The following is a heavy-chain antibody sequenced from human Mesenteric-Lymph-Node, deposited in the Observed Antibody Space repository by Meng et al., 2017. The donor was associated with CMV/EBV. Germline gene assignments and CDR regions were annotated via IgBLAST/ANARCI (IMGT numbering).Heavy chain of an antibody. D-gene: IGHD3-16*01. Sequence: GGSLRLSCAASGFTFSSYAMHWVRQAPGKGLEWVAVISYDGSNKYYADSVKGRFTISRDNSKNTLYLQMNSLRAEDTAVYYCARDDDGPQAFDMWGQGTMVTVSS. CDR1: GFTFSSYA. CDR3: ARDDDGPQAFDM. CDR2: ISYDGSNK. V-gene: IGHV3-30-3*01. J-gene: IGHJ3*02.